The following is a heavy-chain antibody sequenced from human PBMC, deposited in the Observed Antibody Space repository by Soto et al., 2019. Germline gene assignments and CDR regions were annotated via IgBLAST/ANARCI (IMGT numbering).Heavy chain of an antibody. CDR1: SGSISSSNW. J-gene: IGHJ6*03. D-gene: IGHD4-17*01. V-gene: IGHV4-4*02. Sequence: QVQLQESGPGLVKPSGTLSLTCAVSSGSISSSNWWSWVRQPPGKGLEWIGEIYHSGSTNYNPSLKSRVTISVDKSKNQFSLKLSSVTAADTAVYYCARGAQNVYGDYGPDYYYYYYMDVWGKGTTVTVSS. CDR2: IYHSGST. CDR3: ARGAQNVYGDYGPDYYYYYYMDV.